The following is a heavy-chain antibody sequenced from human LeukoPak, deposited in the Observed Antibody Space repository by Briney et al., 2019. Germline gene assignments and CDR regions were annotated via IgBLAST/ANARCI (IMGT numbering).Heavy chain of an antibody. CDR3: AKGAAVAGTLLDY. V-gene: IGHV3-74*01. J-gene: IGHJ4*02. CDR2: INSDGSST. Sequence: GGSLRLSCAASGFTFSSYWMHWVRQAPGKGLVWVSRINSDGSSTSYADSVKGRFTISRDNAKNTLYLQMNSLRAEDTAVYYCAKGAAVAGTLLDYWGQGTLVSVSS. CDR1: GFTFSSYW. D-gene: IGHD6-19*01.